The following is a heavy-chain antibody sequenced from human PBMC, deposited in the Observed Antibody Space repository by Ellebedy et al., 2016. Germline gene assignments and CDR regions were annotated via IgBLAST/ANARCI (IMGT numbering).Heavy chain of an antibody. Sequence: ASVKVSCKASGYTFTSYYMHWVRQAPGQGLEWMGIINPSGGSTSYAQKFQGRVTMTRDTSTSTVYMELSSLRSEDTAVYYCARGGREVRGVNWYFDLWGRGTLVTVSS. D-gene: IGHD3-10*01. CDR3: ARGGREVRGVNWYFDL. J-gene: IGHJ2*01. V-gene: IGHV1-46*01. CDR1: GYTFTSYY. CDR2: INPSGGST.